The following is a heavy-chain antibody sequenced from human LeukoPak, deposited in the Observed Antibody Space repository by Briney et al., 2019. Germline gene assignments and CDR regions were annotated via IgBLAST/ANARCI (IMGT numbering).Heavy chain of an antibody. V-gene: IGHV3-74*01. Sequence: GGSLRLPCAGSGFTFSSYWMHWVRQVLRKGVVWVSSIKPDGSTTNYADSVKGRFTISRDNAGNTLFLHANSLRAEDTAVYYCARGGPTTWFWGQGTLVTISS. CDR3: ARGGPTTWF. J-gene: IGHJ4*02. CDR2: IKPDGSTT. D-gene: IGHD2/OR15-2a*01. CDR1: GFTFSSYW.